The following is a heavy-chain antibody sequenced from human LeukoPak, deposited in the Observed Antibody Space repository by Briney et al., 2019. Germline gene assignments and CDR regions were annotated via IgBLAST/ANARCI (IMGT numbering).Heavy chain of an antibody. CDR3: ARYSYSGSDAFDI. V-gene: IGHV4-59*01. CDR1: GGPISSYY. Sequence: PSETLSLTCIVSGGPISSYYWSWIRQPPGKGLEWIGYISYSGSINYNPSLKSRATISVDTSKNQFSLKLSSVTAADTAVYYCARYSYSGSDAFDIWGQGTMVTVSS. D-gene: IGHD1-26*01. CDR2: ISYSGSI. J-gene: IGHJ3*02.